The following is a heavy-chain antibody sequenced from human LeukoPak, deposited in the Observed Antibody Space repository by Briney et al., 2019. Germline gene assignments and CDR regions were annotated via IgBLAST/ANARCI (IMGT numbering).Heavy chain of an antibody. Sequence: PGRSLRLSCEASGFTLTTYIMTWVRQAPGEGLEWVSAVGDYDAKMYAESVKGRFPISIDQSKNTLFLQMNSLRVDDTAIYFCAKARLGGSTYDYWGQGTVVTVS. CDR1: GFTLTTYI. V-gene: IGHV3-23*01. J-gene: IGHJ4*02. CDR3: AKARLGGSTYDY. CDR2: VGDYDAK. D-gene: IGHD3-10*01.